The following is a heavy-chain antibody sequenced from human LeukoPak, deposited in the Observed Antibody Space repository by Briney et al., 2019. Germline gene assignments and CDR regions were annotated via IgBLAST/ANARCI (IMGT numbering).Heavy chain of an antibody. V-gene: IGHV3-53*01. Sequence: TGGSLRLSCAASGFTVSSNYMSWVRQAPGKGLEWVSVIYSDGSTYYADSVKGRFTISKDNAKNTVYLQMNSLRAEDTAVYYCVSFYETYWGRGTLVTVSS. CDR2: IYSDGST. D-gene: IGHD2/OR15-2a*01. CDR1: GFTVSSNY. CDR3: VSFYETY. J-gene: IGHJ4*02.